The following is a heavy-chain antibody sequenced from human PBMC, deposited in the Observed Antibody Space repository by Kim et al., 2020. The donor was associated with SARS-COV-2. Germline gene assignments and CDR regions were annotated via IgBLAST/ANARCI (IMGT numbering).Heavy chain of an antibody. D-gene: IGHD3-16*01. CDR3: ARDIRGTWFDP. CDR1: GFTFSSYA. V-gene: IGHV3-7*01. J-gene: IGHJ5*02. CDR2: IKQDGSEK. Sequence: GGSLRLSCVASGFTFSSYAMSWVRQAPGEGLEWVANIKQDGSEKYYIDSVKGRITISRDNAKNLMYLQMSGLRAEDTAVYYCARDIRGTWFDPWGQGTL.